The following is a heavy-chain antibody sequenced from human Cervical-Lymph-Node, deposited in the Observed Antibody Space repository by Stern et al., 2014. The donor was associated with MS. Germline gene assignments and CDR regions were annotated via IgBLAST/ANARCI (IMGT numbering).Heavy chain of an antibody. D-gene: IGHD6-13*01. CDR2: IYNTGIT. V-gene: IGHV4-30-4*08. CDR1: GGSISRGDYY. CDR3: VRDVYQPSLYSYNMDV. Sequence: QLQLQESGPGLVKPSQTLSLTCTVSGGSISRGDYYWSWIRQSPGKGLEWIGHIYNTGITYYNPSLQGRVTISIDTSENQVSLRRGSVTAADTAVYYCVRDVYQPSLYSYNMDVWGQGTTVTVSS. J-gene: IGHJ6*02.